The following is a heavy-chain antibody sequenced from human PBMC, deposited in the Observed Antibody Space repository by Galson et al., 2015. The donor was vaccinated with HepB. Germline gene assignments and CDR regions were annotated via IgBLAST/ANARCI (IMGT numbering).Heavy chain of an antibody. J-gene: IGHJ4*02. Sequence: SLRLSCAASGLTFSDYSMSWVRQASGKGLEWVSGLSASGNRTYYADSVKGRFSISRDNSKNTLYLQMNSLRSDDTAIYYCVKSHKISYFDPRGQGTLVTVSS. CDR2: LSASGNRT. CDR1: GLTFSDYS. CDR3: VKSHKISYFDP. V-gene: IGHV3-23*01.